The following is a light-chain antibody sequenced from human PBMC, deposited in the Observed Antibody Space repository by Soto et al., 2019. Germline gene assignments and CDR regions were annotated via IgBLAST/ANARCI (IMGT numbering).Light chain of an antibody. CDR3: AAWDDDLRGPV. V-gene: IGLV1-47*01. CDR1: SSNIGSNF. CDR2: KSD. J-gene: IGLJ3*02. Sequence: QSVLTQSPSASGTPGQRVTISCSGSSSNIGSNFVYWFHQLPGTAPKLLIYKSDQRPSGVPDRFSASKSGTSASLAITGLRSEDEADYYCAAWDDDLRGPVFGGGTKLTVL.